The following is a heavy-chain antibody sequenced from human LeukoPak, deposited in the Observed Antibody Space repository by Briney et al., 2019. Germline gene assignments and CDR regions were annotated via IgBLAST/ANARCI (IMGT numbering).Heavy chain of an antibody. CDR3: ARGSQYYYYMDV. Sequence: GASVKVSCKASGCTFSSYAISWVRQAPRQGLEWMGGIIPIFGTANYAQKFQGRVTITTDESTSTAYMELSSLRSEDTAVYYCARGSQYYYYMDVWGKGTTVTVSS. J-gene: IGHJ6*03. CDR1: GCTFSSYA. CDR2: IIPIFGTA. V-gene: IGHV1-69*05. D-gene: IGHD6-13*01.